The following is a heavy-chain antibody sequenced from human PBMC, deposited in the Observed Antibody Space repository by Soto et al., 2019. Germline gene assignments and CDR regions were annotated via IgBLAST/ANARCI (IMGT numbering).Heavy chain of an antibody. CDR3: ARAYYGDYPYFDY. J-gene: IGHJ4*02. CDR2: IYYSGST. Sequence: SETLSLTCTVSGGSISSYYWSWIRRPPGKGLEWIGYIYYSGSTNYNLSLKSRVTISIDTSKSLFSLKLSSLTSADPAVYFCARAYYGDYPYFDYWGQGALVTVSS. CDR1: GGSISSYY. V-gene: IGHV4-59*01. D-gene: IGHD4-17*01.